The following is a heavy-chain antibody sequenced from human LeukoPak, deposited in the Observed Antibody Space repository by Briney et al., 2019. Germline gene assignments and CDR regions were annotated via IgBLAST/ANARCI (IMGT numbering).Heavy chain of an antibody. CDR1: GFTFSSYS. J-gene: IGHJ5*02. V-gene: IGHV3-21*01. D-gene: IGHD6-13*01. CDR2: ISSSSSYI. CDR3: ARDYSSIWYVGRRGNWFDP. Sequence: GGSLRLSCAASGFTFSSYSMNWVRQAPGKGLEWVSSISSSSSYIYYADSVKGRFTISRDNAKNSLYLQMNSLRAEDTAVYYCARDYSSIWYVGRRGNWFDPWGQGTLVTVSS.